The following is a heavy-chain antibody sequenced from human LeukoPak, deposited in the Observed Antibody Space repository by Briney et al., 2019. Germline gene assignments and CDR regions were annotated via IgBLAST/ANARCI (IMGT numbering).Heavy chain of an antibody. CDR3: AKGLERATMIVVGI. Sequence: ASVKVSCKASEYTFTKYYIHWVRQAPGQGLEWMGWINPNSGGTNYAQKFQGRVTMTRDTSISTAYMQLSRLRSDDAAVYYCAKGLERATMIVVGIWGQGTMVTVSS. CDR2: INPNSGGT. J-gene: IGHJ3*02. CDR1: EYTFTKYY. D-gene: IGHD3-22*01. V-gene: IGHV1-2*02.